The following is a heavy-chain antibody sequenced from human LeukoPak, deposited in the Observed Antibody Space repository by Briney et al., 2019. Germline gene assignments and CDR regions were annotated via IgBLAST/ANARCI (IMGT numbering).Heavy chain of an antibody. CDR2: ISYDGSNK. CDR3: ARDHSAY. V-gene: IGHV3-30-3*01. CDR1: GFTFSSYA. Sequence: PGRSLRLSCAASGFTFSSYAMHWVRQAPGKGLEWVAVISYDGSNKYYSDSVKGRFTISRDNSKNTLYLQMNSLRAEDTAVYYCARDHSAYWGQGTMVTVSS. D-gene: IGHD3-10*01. J-gene: IGHJ3*01.